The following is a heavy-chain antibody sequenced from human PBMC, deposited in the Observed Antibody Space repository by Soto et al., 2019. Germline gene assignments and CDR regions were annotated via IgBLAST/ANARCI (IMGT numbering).Heavy chain of an antibody. CDR1: GGSVSSGSYY. Sequence: QVQLQXSGPGLVKPXXXLSLTCTVXGGSVSSGSYYWSWIRQPPGKGLEWIGYIYYSGSTNYNPSLKSRVTISVDTSKNQFSLKLSSVTAADTAVYYCARVTRDYYYGMDVWGQGTTVTVSS. J-gene: IGHJ6*02. V-gene: IGHV4-61*01. CDR3: ARVTRDYYYGMDV. CDR2: IYYSGST.